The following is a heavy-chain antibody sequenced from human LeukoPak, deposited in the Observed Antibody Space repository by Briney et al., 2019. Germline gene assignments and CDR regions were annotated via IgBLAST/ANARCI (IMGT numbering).Heavy chain of an antibody. D-gene: IGHD6-13*01. V-gene: IGHV4-61*01. Sequence: SETLSLTCTVSGGSVSSGSYYWSWIRQPPGKGLEWIGYIYYSGSTNYNPSLMSRVTISVDTSKNQFSLKLSSVTAADTAVYFCARDPQYSSSSDAFDIWGQGTMVTVSS. CDR2: IYYSGST. CDR3: ARDPQYSSSSDAFDI. J-gene: IGHJ3*02. CDR1: GGSVSSGSYY.